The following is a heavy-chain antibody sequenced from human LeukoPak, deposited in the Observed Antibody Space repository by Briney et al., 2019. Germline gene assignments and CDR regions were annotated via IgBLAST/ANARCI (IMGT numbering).Heavy chain of an antibody. J-gene: IGHJ3*02. D-gene: IGHD2-8*01. Sequence: ASVKVSXKASGYTFTGYYMHWVRQAPGQGLEWIGWINPNSGGTNYAQKFQGRVTMTRDTSISTAYMELSRLRSDDTAVYYCAREGVSGDAFDIWGQGTMVTVSS. CDR1: GYTFTGYY. CDR2: INPNSGGT. V-gene: IGHV1-2*02. CDR3: AREGVSGDAFDI.